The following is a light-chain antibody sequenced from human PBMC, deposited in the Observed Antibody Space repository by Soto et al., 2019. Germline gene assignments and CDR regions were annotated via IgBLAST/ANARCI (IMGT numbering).Light chain of an antibody. CDR1: TS. CDR2: DSN. Sequence: QSVLTQPPSVSAAPGQKVTISCSGSTSISWYQQLPGTAPKLLIYDSNVRPSGIPDRFSGSKSGTSATLGITGLQTGDEGDYYCRAWDGSLIFGGGTKVTVL. CDR3: RAWDGSLI. J-gene: IGLJ2*01. V-gene: IGLV1-51*01.